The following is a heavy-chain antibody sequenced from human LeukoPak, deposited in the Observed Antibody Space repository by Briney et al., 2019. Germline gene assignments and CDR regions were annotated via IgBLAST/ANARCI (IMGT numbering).Heavy chain of an antibody. D-gene: IGHD6-19*01. CDR1: GFTFINSA. Sequence: GGSLRLSCAASGFTFINSAMSWVGQAPGKGLDWVSTLSGSGITTYYADSVKGRFTISRDNSKNTLYLQMNSLRAEDTAVYYCAKGIYSSGWSYFDYWGHGTLVTVSS. CDR3: AKGIYSSGWSYFDY. CDR2: LSGSGITT. J-gene: IGHJ4*01. V-gene: IGHV3-23*01.